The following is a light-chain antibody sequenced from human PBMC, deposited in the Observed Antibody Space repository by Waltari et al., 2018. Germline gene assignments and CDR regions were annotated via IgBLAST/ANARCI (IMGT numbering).Light chain of an antibody. J-gene: IGKJ3*01. CDR2: DAS. Sequence: EIVLTQSPDTLSLSPGERATLSCRASQSVRIYLAWYQPKPGQAPRLLLYDASKRATGIPARFSGSGSGTDFTLTISSLEPEDFAVYYCQQLSNSIFTFGPGTKVDIK. CDR3: QQLSNSIFT. CDR1: QSVRIY. V-gene: IGKV3-11*01.